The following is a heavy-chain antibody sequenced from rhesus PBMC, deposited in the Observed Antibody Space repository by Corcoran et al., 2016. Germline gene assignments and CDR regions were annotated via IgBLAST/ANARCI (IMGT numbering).Heavy chain of an antibody. CDR1: GFTFSGSE. CDR2: IGGDCSYT. Sequence: EVQLAESGGGLVQPGGSLRLSCAASGFTFSGSEMHWVRQAPGKGLESGSVIGGDCSYTHYADAVKGQFTIARDNAKTSLSLQMTSLRAEDTAVYYCARHRRYYGLDSWGQGVVVAVSS. CDR3: ARHRRYYGLDS. V-gene: IGHV3-115*02. J-gene: IGHJ6*01.